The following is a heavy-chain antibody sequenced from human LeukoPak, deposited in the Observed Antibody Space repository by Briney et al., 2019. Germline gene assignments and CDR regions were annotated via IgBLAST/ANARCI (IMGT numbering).Heavy chain of an antibody. J-gene: IGHJ5*02. CDR3: AREWVSGELDP. D-gene: IGHD4-17*01. CDR2: IYHSGST. Sequence: SETLSLTCTVSGASITSYYWSWLRQPPGKGLEWIGYIYHSGSTTYNPSLKSRVTISVDTSKNHFSLSLSSVTAADTAVYYCAREWVSGELDPWGQGTLVTVSS. V-gene: IGHV4-59*01. CDR1: GASITSYY.